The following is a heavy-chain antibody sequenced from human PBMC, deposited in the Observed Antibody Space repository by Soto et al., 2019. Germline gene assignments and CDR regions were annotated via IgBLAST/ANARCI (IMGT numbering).Heavy chain of an antibody. CDR2: ISGSGGST. Sequence: GGSLRLSCAASGFTFSSYAMSWVRQAPGKGLEWVSAISGSGGSTYYADSVKGRFTISRDNSKNTLYLQMNSLRAEDTPVYYCAKSPGSSIAAAGRYYFDYWGQGTLVTVSS. J-gene: IGHJ4*02. D-gene: IGHD6-13*01. V-gene: IGHV3-23*01. CDR1: GFTFSSYA. CDR3: AKSPGSSIAAAGRYYFDY.